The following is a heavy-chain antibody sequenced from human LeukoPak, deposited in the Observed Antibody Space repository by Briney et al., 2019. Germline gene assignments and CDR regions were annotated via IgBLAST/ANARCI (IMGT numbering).Heavy chain of an antibody. CDR3: ARIAVATPGFDY. D-gene: IGHD6-19*01. CDR2: INHSGST. CDR1: GGSFSGYY. J-gene: IGHJ4*02. Sequence: SETLSLTCAVYGGSFSGYYWSWIRQPPGKGLEWIGEINHSGSTNYNPSLKSRVTISVDTSKNQFSLKLSSVTAADTAVYYCARIAVATPGFDYWGQGTLVTVS. V-gene: IGHV4-34*01.